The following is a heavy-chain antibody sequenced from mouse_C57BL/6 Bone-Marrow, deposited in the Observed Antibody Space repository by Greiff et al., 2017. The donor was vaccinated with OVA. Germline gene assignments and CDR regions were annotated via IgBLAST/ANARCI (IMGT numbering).Heavy chain of an antibody. CDR3: ARNMGVDY. D-gene: IGHD1-1*02. Sequence: VKLVESGAELVKPGASVKMSCKASGYTFTSYWITWVKQRPGQGLEWIGDIYPGSGSTNYNEKFKSKATLTVDTSSSTAYMQLSSLTSEDSAVYYCARNMGVDYWGQGTSVTVSS. CDR1: GYTFTSYW. V-gene: IGHV1-55*01. CDR2: IYPGSGST. J-gene: IGHJ4*01.